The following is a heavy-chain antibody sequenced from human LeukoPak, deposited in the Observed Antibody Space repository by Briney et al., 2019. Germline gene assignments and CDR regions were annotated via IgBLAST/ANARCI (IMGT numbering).Heavy chain of an antibody. CDR2: ISGSGGST. V-gene: IGHV3-23*01. CDR1: GFTFSSYG. J-gene: IGHJ4*02. D-gene: IGHD4/OR15-4a*01. CDR3: ARRAGAYSHPYNY. Sequence: GGSLRLSCAASGFTFSSYGMTWVRQAPGKGLEWVSGISGSGGSTYYADSVKGRFTISRDNSKNTLYLQMNSLRVEDTAVYYCARRAGAYSHPYNYWGQGTLVTVPS.